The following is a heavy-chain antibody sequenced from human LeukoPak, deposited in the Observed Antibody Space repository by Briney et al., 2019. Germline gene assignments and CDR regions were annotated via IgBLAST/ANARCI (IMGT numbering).Heavy chain of an antibody. CDR2: IYHSGSA. V-gene: IGHV4-38-2*02. J-gene: IGHJ4*02. D-gene: IGHD2-2*02. CDR3: VRYCSSTTCYTRAVDY. Sequence: SDTLSLICTVSGYSITSGYNWAWIRQPPGKVLEWIGSIYHSGSAYYNPSLKSRVTISVDTSKNQFSLKLSSVTAADTAVYYCVRYCSSTTCYTRAVDYWGQGTLVTVSS. CDR1: GYSITSGYN.